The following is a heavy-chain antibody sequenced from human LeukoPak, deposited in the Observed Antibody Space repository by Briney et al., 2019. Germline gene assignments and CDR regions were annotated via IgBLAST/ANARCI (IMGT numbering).Heavy chain of an antibody. CDR1: GGSISSSSYY. Sequence: TSETLSLTCTVSGGSISSSSYYWGWIRHPPGKGLEWIGSIYYSGSTYYNPSLKSRVTISVDTSKNQFSLKLSSVTAADTAVYYCASGGVTMVRGRGTFDYWGQGTLVTVSS. CDR3: ASGGVTMVRGRGTFDY. J-gene: IGHJ4*02. V-gene: IGHV4-39*01. CDR2: IYYSGST. D-gene: IGHD3-10*01.